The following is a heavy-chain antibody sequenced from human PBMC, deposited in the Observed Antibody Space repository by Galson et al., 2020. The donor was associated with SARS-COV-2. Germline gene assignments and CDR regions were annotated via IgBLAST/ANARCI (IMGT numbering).Heavy chain of an antibody. Sequence: ASETLSLTCTVSGGSITSSLYYWTWIRQSPGGGLEWVGNIQYSGRTSYNPSLKGRLTISFDTSSDRFSLRLTSVTAADTAIYYCARDRFSGGDIAPAGTFGGTYSYGMDVWGQGTTVIVSS. CDR2: IQYSGRT. CDR3: ARDRFSGGDIAPAGTFGGTYSYGMDV. J-gene: IGHJ6*02. V-gene: IGHV4-31*03. D-gene: IGHD6-25*01. CDR1: GGSITSSLYY.